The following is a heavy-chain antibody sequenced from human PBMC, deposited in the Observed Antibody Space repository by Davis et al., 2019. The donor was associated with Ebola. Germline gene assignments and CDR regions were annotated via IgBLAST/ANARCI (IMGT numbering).Heavy chain of an antibody. V-gene: IGHV1-46*01. CDR2: INPSGGST. J-gene: IGHJ4*02. CDR3: GGGWLVLPNY. Sequence: AASVKVSCKASGYTFTSYAMHWVRQAPGQRLEWMGIINPSGGSTSYAQKFQGRVTMTRDTSTSTVYMELSSLRSEDTAVYYCGGGWLVLPNYWGQGTLVTVSS. CDR1: GYTFTSYA. D-gene: IGHD6-19*01.